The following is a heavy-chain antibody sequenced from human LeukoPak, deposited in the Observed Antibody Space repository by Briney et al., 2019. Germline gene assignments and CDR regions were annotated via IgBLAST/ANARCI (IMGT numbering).Heavy chain of an antibody. D-gene: IGHD2-2*01. V-gene: IGHV3-23*01. CDR3: ATGRTIVVVPAAMPDY. Sequence: GGSLRLSCAASGFTFSSYAMSWVRQAPGKGLEWVSDISGSGGSTYYADSVKGRFTISRDNSKNTLYLQMNSLRAEDTAVYYCATGRTIVVVPAAMPDYWGQGTLVTVSS. CDR1: GFTFSSYA. CDR2: ISGSGGST. J-gene: IGHJ4*02.